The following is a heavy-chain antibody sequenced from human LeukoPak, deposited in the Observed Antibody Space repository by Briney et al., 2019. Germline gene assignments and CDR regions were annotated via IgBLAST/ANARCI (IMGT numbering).Heavy chain of an antibody. CDR1: GYTFTGYY. CDR2: INPNSGGT. V-gene: IGHV1-2*02. Sequence: GASVKVSCKASGYTFTGYYMHWVRQAPGQGLEWMGWINPNSGGTKYAQKFQGRVTMTRNTSISTAYMELSSLRSEDTAVYYCATKTPYYYDSSGYNYWGQGTLVTVSS. D-gene: IGHD3-22*01. CDR3: ATKTPYYYDSSGYNY. J-gene: IGHJ4*02.